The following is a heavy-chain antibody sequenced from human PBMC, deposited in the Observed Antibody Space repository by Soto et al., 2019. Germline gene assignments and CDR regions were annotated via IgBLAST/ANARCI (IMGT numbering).Heavy chain of an antibody. D-gene: IGHD1-26*01. V-gene: IGHV3-11*03. CDR1: GFTFSDYY. J-gene: IGHJ4*02. Sequence: GGSLRLSCAASGFTFSDYYMSWIRQAPGKGLEWVSYISSSSSDTNYADSVKGRFTISRDNAKNSLYLQMNSLRAEDTAVYYCASSRFLGATNLDYWGQGTLVTVSS. CDR3: ASSRFLGATNLDY. CDR2: ISSSSSDT.